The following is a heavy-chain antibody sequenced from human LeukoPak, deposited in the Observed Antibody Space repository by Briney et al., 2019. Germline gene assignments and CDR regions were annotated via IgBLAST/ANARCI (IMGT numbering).Heavy chain of an antibody. CDR1: GFTFGVYA. Sequence: GGSLRLSCTPSGFTFGVYAMSWVRQAPGKGLEWVGFIRNKAYGGTTEYAASVKGRFTISRDDSKSIAYLQVNSLKTEDTAVYYCTRDWFGVAIDYWGQGTLVTVSS. V-gene: IGHV3-49*04. D-gene: IGHD3-10*01. CDR3: TRDWFGVAIDY. CDR2: IRNKAYGGTT. J-gene: IGHJ4*02.